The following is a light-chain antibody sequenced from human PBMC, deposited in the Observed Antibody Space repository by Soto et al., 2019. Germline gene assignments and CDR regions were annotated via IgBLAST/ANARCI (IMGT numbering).Light chain of an antibody. V-gene: IGKV3-15*01. CDR1: QSVSNN. CDR3: QQFYTWPVT. J-gene: IGKJ4*01. Sequence: IVLTQPPGTLALSAGEGAPLSCRASQSVSNNYLAWYQQKPGQAPRLLISGASTGATGIPARFSGSGSGTEFTLTINGLQSEDFAVYYCQQFYTWPVTFGGGTKVDI. CDR2: GAS.